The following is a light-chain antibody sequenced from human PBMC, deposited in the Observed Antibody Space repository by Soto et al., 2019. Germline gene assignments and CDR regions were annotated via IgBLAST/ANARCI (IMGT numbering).Light chain of an antibody. CDR3: HQYNSY. Sequence: DVHMTQSPSSLSASVGDRVTITCRASESIATWLAWYQQKPGQAPKLLIYDASRLESGVPSRFSGGGSGTEFTLTIRGLQPEEFATYDCHQYNSYFGPGTKLEI. CDR1: ESIATW. CDR2: DAS. J-gene: IGKJ2*01. V-gene: IGKV1-5*01.